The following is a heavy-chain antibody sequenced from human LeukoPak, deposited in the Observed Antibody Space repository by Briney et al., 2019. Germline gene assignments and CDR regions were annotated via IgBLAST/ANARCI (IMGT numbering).Heavy chain of an antibody. Sequence: GGSLRLSCAASGFTFSSYGMHWVRQAPGKGLEWVAVIWYDGSNKYYADSVKGRFTISRDNSKNTLYLQMNSLRAEDTAVYYCARDRGYGGNLFDYWGQGTLVTVSS. J-gene: IGHJ4*02. D-gene: IGHD4-23*01. CDR3: ARDRGYGGNLFDY. CDR2: IWYDGSNK. V-gene: IGHV3-33*01. CDR1: GFTFSSYG.